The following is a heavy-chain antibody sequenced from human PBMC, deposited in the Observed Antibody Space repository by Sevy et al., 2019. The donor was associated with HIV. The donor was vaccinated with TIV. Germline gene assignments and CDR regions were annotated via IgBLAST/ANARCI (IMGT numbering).Heavy chain of an antibody. CDR2: IDSGGTT. V-gene: IGHV3-53*01. CDR1: GSTVSSVY. CDR3: VGDLHYFRRPAFDI. D-gene: IGHD3-10*01. J-gene: IGHJ3*02. Sequence: GGSLRLSCADSGSTVSSVYMNWVRQAPGKGLEWVSVIDSGGTTYYTDTVKGRFTISRDNSKNTLYLQMNRLRAGDTAIYYCVGDLHYFRRPAFDIWGQGTMVTVSS.